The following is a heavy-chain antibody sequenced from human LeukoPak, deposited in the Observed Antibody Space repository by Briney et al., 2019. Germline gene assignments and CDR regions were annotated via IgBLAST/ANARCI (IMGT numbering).Heavy chain of an antibody. CDR3: ARLPTTTYYYYGMDV. CDR2: ISYDGSNK. V-gene: IGHV3-30*03. D-gene: IGHD1-26*01. J-gene: IGHJ6*02. CDR1: GFTFSSYG. Sequence: GGSLRLSCAASGFTFSSYGMHWVRQAPGKGLEWVAVISYDGSNKYYADSVKGRFTISRDNSKNTLYLQMNSLRAEDTAVYYCARLPTTTYYYYGMDVWGQGTTVTVSS.